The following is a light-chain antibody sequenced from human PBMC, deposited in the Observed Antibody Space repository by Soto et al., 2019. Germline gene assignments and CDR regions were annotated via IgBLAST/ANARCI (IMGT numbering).Light chain of an antibody. CDR3: ASYTSRGTRV. Sequence: QSVLTQPASVSGSPGQSITISCTGTSSDVGGYNYVSWYQQRPGKAPKFMIYEVTNRPSGVSNRFSGSKSGNTASLTISGLQAEDEAHYYCASYTSRGTRVFGAGTKVTV. CDR1: SSDVGGYNY. J-gene: IGLJ1*01. V-gene: IGLV2-14*01. CDR2: EVT.